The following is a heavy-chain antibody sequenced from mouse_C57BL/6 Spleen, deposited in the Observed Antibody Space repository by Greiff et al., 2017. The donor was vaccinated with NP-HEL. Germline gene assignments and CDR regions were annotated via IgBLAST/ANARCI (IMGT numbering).Heavy chain of an antibody. CDR1: GFTFNTYA. Sequence: EVQLVESGGGLVQPKGSLKLSCAASGFTFNTYAMHWVRQAPGKGLEWVARLRSKSSNYATYYADSVKDRFTISRDDSQSMLYLQMNNLKTEDTAMYYCVRENYDYGEGDYWGQGTTLTVSS. CDR2: LRSKSSNYAT. V-gene: IGHV10-3*01. J-gene: IGHJ2*01. CDR3: VRENYDYGEGDY. D-gene: IGHD2-4*01.